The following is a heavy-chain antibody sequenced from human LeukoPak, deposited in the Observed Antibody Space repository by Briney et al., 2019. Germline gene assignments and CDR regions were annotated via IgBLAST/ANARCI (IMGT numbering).Heavy chain of an antibody. Sequence: ASVNVSCTASGYTFTSYYMHWVRQAPGQGLEWVGIVNPYSGTPTHAQKFQGRVTMTRDKSTSTVYMELSRLRYEDTDVYYCARDHTGGGSSWSDNWFDPWGQGTLVTVSS. J-gene: IGHJ5*02. CDR2: VNPYSGTP. V-gene: IGHV1-46*01. D-gene: IGHD6-13*01. CDR3: ARDHTGGGSSWSDNWFDP. CDR1: GYTFTSYY.